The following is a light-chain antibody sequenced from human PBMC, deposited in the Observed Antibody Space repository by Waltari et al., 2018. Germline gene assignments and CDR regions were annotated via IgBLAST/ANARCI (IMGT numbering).Light chain of an antibody. Sequence: DIQMTQSPSTLSASVGDRVTITCRASQSISNWLAWYQQKPGKAPKPLIYKASSLESGVPSRFSGSGSGTEFTLTISSLQPDEFATYYCQQYNSYPWTFGQGTKVEIK. V-gene: IGKV1-5*03. CDR3: QQYNSYPWT. CDR1: QSISNW. J-gene: IGKJ1*01. CDR2: KAS.